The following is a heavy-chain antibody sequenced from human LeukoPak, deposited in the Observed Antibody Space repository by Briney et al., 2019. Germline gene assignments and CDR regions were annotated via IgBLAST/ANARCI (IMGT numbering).Heavy chain of an antibody. D-gene: IGHD1-14*01. J-gene: IGHJ4*02. Sequence: ASVKVSCKXSGYTFTSYYMHWVRQAPRQGLEWMGIINPSGGSTSYSQKFQGRVTMTRDTSTSTVYMELSSLRSEDTAVYYCARVFTGDYFDYWGQGTLVTVSS. CDR1: GYTFTSYY. CDR2: INPSGGST. V-gene: IGHV1-46*03. CDR3: ARVFTGDYFDY.